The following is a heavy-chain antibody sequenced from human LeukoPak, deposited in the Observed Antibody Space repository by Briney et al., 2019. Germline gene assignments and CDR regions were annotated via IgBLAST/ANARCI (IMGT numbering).Heavy chain of an antibody. CDR1: GFTFSSYS. V-gene: IGHV3-21*01. Sequence: GGSLRLSCAASGFTFSSYSMNWVRQAPGKGLEWVSSISSSSSYIYYADSVKGRFTISRDNAKNSLYLQMNSLRAEDTAVYYCARDREIVVVPAASYYYYYGMDVWAKGPRSPSP. CDR3: ARDREIVVVPAASYYYYYGMDV. CDR2: ISSSSSYI. J-gene: IGHJ6*02. D-gene: IGHD2-2*01.